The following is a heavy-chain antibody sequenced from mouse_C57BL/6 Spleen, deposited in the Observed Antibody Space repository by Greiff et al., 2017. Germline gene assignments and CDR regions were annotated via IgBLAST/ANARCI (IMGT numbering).Heavy chain of an antibody. CDR2: IDPSDSYT. CDR1: GYTFTSYW. Sequence: QVQLQQSGAELVKPGASVKLSCKASGYTFTSYWMQWVKQRPGQGLEWIGEIDPSDSYTNYNQKFKGKATLTVDTSSSTAYMQLSSLTSEDSAVYYCARSYDGDYGFAYWGQGTLVTVSA. J-gene: IGHJ3*01. CDR3: ARSYDGDYGFAY. V-gene: IGHV1-50*01. D-gene: IGHD2-3*01.